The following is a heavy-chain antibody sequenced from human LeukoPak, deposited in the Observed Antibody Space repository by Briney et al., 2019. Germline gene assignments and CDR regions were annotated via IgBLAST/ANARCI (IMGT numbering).Heavy chain of an antibody. CDR1: GFTFNSYW. J-gene: IGHJ4*02. D-gene: IGHD2-15*01. V-gene: IGHV3-7*01. CDR3: ARHSRGSPIDD. CDR2: IRQDGSDK. Sequence: GGSLRLSCAASGFTFNSYWMSWVRQAPEKGPEWLANIRQDGSDKQYVDSVKGRFTISRDNAKNSLYLQMNSQSAEDTAVYYCARHSRGSPIDDWGQGTLVTVSS.